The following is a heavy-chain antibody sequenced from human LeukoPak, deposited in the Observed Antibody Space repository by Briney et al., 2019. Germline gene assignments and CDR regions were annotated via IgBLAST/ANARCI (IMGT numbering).Heavy chain of an antibody. V-gene: IGHV3-23*01. Sequence: GGSLRLSCAASGFTFSNYAMNWVRQAPGKGLEWVSAISSSGGSTFYADSMKGRFTISRDNSKNTLYLQMDSLRAEDTAVYFCAKLDYGDYWGQGTLVTVSP. CDR1: GFTFSNYA. J-gene: IGHJ4*02. D-gene: IGHD4-17*01. CDR3: AKLDYGDY. CDR2: ISSSGGST.